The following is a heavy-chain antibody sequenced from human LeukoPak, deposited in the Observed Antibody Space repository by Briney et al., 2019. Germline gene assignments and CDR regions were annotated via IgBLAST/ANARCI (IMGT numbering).Heavy chain of an antibody. CDR3: ARGDSSGYYRYFDY. V-gene: IGHV4-30-2*01. CDR1: GGSISSCGYS. D-gene: IGHD3-22*01. J-gene: IGHJ4*02. Sequence: SETLSLTCAVSGGSISSCGYSWSWIRQPPGKGLEWIGYIYHSGSTYYNPSLKSRVTISVDRSKNQFSLKLSSVTAADTAVYYCARGDSSGYYRYFDYWGQGALVTVSS. CDR2: IYHSGST.